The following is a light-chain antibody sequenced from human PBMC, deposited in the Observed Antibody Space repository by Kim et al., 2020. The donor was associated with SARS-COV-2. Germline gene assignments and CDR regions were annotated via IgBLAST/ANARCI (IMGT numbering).Light chain of an antibody. CDR2: DVS. V-gene: IGKV3-11*01. CDR1: QSVSSY. J-gene: IGKJ3*01. CDR3: QQRET. Sequence: PTLSLSPGERPTLACRASQSVSSYLAWYQQKPGQAPRLLIYDVSNRATAVPARFSGYGSGTDFTLTISSLEPEDFAVYYCQQRETFGPGTKVDIK.